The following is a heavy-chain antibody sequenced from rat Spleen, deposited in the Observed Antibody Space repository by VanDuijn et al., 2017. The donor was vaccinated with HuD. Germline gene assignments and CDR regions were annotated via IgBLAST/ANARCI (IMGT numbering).Heavy chain of an antibody. D-gene: IGHD4-2*01. Sequence: EVQLVESGGGLVQPGRSLKLSCAASGFTFSNYDMAWVRQAPTKGLEWVASISPSGGSTYYRDSVKGRFTISRDNAKSTLYLQMDSLRSEDTATYYCTTVVGDSYWYFDFWGPGTMVTVSS. J-gene: IGHJ1*01. CDR3: TTVVGDSYWYFDF. CDR1: GFTFSNYD. V-gene: IGHV5-27*01. CDR2: ISPSGGST.